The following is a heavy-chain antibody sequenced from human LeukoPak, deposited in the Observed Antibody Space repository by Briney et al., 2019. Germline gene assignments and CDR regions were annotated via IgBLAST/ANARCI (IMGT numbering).Heavy chain of an antibody. CDR1: GFTFSNYW. CDR3: ATIGYSSEP. CDR2: INTDGSIT. Sequence: GGSLRLSCAASGFTFSNYWIHWVRRAPGKGLVWVSRINTDGSITSYADSVKGRFTISRDNAKNTLYLQMNSLRAEDTAVYYCATIGYSSEPWGQGTLVTVSS. V-gene: IGHV3-74*01. J-gene: IGHJ5*02. D-gene: IGHD6-13*01.